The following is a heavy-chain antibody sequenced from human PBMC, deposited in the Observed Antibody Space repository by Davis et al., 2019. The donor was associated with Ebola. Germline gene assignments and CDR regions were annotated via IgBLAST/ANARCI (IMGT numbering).Heavy chain of an antibody. J-gene: IGHJ4*02. Sequence: KVSCKASGYSFTSYWIGWVRQMPGKGLEWMGIIYPGYSDTRYSPSFQGQVTIAADKSISTAYRQWSSLKASDTAMYYCARQTDYYDSPWDYWGQGTLVTVSS. D-gene: IGHD3-22*01. CDR2: IYPGYSDT. CDR1: GYSFTSYW. CDR3: ARQTDYYDSPWDY. V-gene: IGHV5-51*01.